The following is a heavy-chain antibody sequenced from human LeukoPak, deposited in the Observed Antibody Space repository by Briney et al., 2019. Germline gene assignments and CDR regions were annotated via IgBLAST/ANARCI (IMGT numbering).Heavy chain of an antibody. D-gene: IGHD1-26*01. Sequence: GGSLRLSCAASGFTFSSSWMHWVRQAPGKGLEWVANIKQDGSEKYYVDSVKGRFTISRDNAKNSLYLQMNSLRAEDTAVYYCARGGAGIVGATHADYWGQGTLVTVSS. CDR3: ARGGAGIVGATHADY. CDR2: IKQDGSEK. V-gene: IGHV3-7*01. CDR1: GFTFSSSW. J-gene: IGHJ4*02.